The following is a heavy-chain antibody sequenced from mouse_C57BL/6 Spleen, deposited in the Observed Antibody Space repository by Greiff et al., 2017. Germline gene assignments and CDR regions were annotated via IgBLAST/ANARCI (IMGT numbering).Heavy chain of an antibody. CDR2: IDPSDSYT. D-gene: IGHD2-1*01. V-gene: IGHV1-59*01. CDR3: ARGVYYPIYYAMDY. J-gene: IGHJ4*01. CDR1: GYTFTSYW. Sequence: QVPLHHPGAELVRPGTSVKLSCKASGYTFTSYWMHWVKQRPGQGLEWIGVIDPSDSYTNYNQKFKGKATLTVDTSSSTAYMQLSSLTSEDSAVYYCARGVYYPIYYAMDYWGQGTSVTVSS.